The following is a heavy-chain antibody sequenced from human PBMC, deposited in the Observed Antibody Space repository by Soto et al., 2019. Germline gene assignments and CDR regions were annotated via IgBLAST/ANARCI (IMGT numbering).Heavy chain of an antibody. CDR2: INAGNGNT. CDR3: ARGDYYDIHDY. CDR1: GYTFTGYA. Sequence: QVQLVQSGAEVKKPGASVKVSCKASGYTFTGYAIHWVRQAPGQRLEWMGWINAGNGNTKYSQKFQGRVTITRDTSASTAYMGLSSLRSEDTAVYYCARGDYYDIHDYWGQGTLVTVSS. V-gene: IGHV1-3*01. J-gene: IGHJ4*02. D-gene: IGHD3-22*01.